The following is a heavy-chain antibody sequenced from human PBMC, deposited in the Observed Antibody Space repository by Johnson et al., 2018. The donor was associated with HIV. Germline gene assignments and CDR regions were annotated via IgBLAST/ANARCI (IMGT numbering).Heavy chain of an antibody. V-gene: IGHV3-7*01. D-gene: IGHD3-22*01. J-gene: IGHJ3*02. CDR2: IKEDGSEK. Sequence: VQLVESGGGLVQPGGSLRLSCVASGFTFNNYWMSWVRQAPWKGLEWVANIKEDGSEKHYVDSVKARFNISRDNVKNSLYLQMNSLRAEDTAVYYCARDPELDYFDNRAFDIWGQGTMVTVSS. CDR1: GFTFNNYW. CDR3: ARDPELDYFDNRAFDI.